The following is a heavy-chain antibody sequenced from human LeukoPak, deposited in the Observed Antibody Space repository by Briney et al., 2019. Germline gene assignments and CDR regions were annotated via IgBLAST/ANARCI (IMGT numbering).Heavy chain of an antibody. J-gene: IGHJ4*02. CDR2: ISWNSGSI. Sequence: GGSLRLSCAASGFIFDDYAMHWVRQAPGKGLEWVAGISWNSGSIPYADSVKGRFTISRDNAKNSLYLQMNSLRAEDMALYYCAKDVSLGYCSGGSCSAHFDYWGQGTLVTVSS. D-gene: IGHD2-15*01. CDR3: AKDVSLGYCSGGSCSAHFDY. CDR1: GFIFDDYA. V-gene: IGHV3-9*03.